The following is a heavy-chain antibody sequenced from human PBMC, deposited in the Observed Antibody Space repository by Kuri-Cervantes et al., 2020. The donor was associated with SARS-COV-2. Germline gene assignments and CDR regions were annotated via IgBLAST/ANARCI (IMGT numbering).Heavy chain of an antibody. CDR3: ARGFWTGFLFDS. CDR2: IYYGGST. D-gene: IGHD3/OR15-3a*01. CDR1: GFSVTSGSYY. V-gene: IGHV4-61*01. J-gene: IGHJ4*02. Sequence: SETVSLTCSVSGFSVTSGSYYWSWLRQSPGKGLEWSGYIYYGGSTTYNPALKSRVTISIDMTNNQFFLNLKGASAADTAVYYCARGFWTGFLFDSWGQGSLVTVSS.